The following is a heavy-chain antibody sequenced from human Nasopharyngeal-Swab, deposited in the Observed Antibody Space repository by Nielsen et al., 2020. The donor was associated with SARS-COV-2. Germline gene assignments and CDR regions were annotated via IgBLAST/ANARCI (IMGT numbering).Heavy chain of an antibody. J-gene: IGHJ4*02. CDR2: IGDKDHNYAT. Sequence: GESLKISCAASGFIFNGPAMHWVRQASGKGLECVGRIGDKDHNYATTYGAAVKGRFTISRDDSKNTAFLQMDSLKTEDTALYYCTTDYYFDYWGQGTLVTVSS. V-gene: IGHV3-73*01. CDR3: TTDYYFDY. CDR1: GFIFNGPA.